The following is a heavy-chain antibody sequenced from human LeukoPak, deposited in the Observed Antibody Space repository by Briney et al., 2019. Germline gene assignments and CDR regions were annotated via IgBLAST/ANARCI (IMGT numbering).Heavy chain of an antibody. CDR2: IIPILGTA. CDR1: GGTFSSYA. Sequence: SVKVSCKASGGTFSSYAISWVRQAPGQGLEWMGRIIPILGTANYAQKFQGRVTITTDESTSTAYMELSSLRSEDTAVYYCARSPAYGSGSEFDYWGQGTLVTVSS. CDR3: ARSPAYGSGSEFDY. J-gene: IGHJ4*02. V-gene: IGHV1-69*11. D-gene: IGHD3-10*01.